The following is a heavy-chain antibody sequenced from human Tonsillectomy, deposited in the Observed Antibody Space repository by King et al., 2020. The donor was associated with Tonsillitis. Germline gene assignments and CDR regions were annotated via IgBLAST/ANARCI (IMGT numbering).Heavy chain of an antibody. V-gene: IGHV3-30*04. CDR2: ISYDGSNK. J-gene: IGHJ5*02. CDR3: ARETHIVVVGCASPLFDP. D-gene: IGHD2-15*01. CDR1: GFTFSSYA. Sequence: VQLVESGGGVVQPGRSLRLSCAASGFTFSSYAMNWVRQAPGKGLEWVAVISYDGSNKYYAHSVKGRFTISRDNSKNTLYLQMNSLRAEDTAVYYCARETHIVVVGCASPLFDPWGQGTLVTVTS.